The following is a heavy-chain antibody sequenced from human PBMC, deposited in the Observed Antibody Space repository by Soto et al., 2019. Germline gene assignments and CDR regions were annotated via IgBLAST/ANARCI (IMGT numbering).Heavy chain of an antibody. Sequence: QVQLVESGGGVVEPGRSLRRSCAASGFTFSSYGMHWVRQAPGKGLEWVAVISYDGSNKYYADSAKGRFTIYRDNSKNTLYLQMNSLRAEDTAVYYCAKRRFPDKEADSSGYYPYFDYGGQGTLVTVSS. CDR2: ISYDGSNK. D-gene: IGHD3-22*01. CDR3: AKRRFPDKEADSSGYYPYFDY. J-gene: IGHJ4*02. V-gene: IGHV3-30*18. CDR1: GFTFSSYG.